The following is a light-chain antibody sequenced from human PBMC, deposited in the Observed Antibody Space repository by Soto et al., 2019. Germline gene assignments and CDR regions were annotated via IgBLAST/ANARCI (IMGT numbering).Light chain of an antibody. J-gene: IGKJ1*01. V-gene: IGKV4-1*01. CDR3: QQHYSTPWA. Sequence: EIVMTQSPDSLAVSLGERATINCKSSQSVLYSSNNKNYLAWYQQKPGQPPKLLIYWASTRESGVPDRFSGSGSGTDSTLTSSSLQAEDVAVYYCQQHYSTPWAFGQGTKVEIK. CDR2: WAS. CDR1: QSVLYSSNNKNY.